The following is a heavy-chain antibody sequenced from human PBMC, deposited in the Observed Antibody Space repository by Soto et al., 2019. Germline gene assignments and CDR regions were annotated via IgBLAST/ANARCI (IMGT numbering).Heavy chain of an antibody. CDR1: GFTFSDSW. CDR2: IKPDESEK. CDR3: VRGGSNYAS. Sequence: LRLSCTASGFTFSDSWMTWVRQAPGEGLEWVARIKPDESEKKYADSVKGRFSISRDNAKNSMYLQMDSLRGEDTAVYYCVRGGSNYASWGQGTLVTV. V-gene: IGHV3-7*01. J-gene: IGHJ5*02. D-gene: IGHD4-4*01.